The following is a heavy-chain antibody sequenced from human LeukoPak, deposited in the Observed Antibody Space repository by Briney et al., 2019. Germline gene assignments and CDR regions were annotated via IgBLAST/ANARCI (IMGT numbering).Heavy chain of an antibody. D-gene: IGHD1-7*01. V-gene: IGHV4-34*01. J-gene: IGHJ6*03. CDR1: GGSFSGYY. CDR3: ARRWNYGRNYYIDV. CDR2: INDSGTI. Sequence: SETLSLTCAVYGGSFSGYYWSWIRQPPGKGLEWIGEINDSGTINYNPSLMSRVTISVDKSKNQFSLKLSSVTAADTAVYYCARRWNYGRNYYIDVWGKGATVSVSS.